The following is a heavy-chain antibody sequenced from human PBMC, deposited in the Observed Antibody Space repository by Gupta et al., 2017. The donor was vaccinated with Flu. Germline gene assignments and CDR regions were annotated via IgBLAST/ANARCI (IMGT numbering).Heavy chain of an antibody. CDR2: INRNDGSA. J-gene: IGHJ4*02. V-gene: IGHV1-46*01. Sequence: QAQLVQSGAEVKKPGASVKISCKASGYSFSDYYIHWVRQAPGQGLEWMGIINRNDGSARYAHNCQGAVTMTRDTSTTTVYLELSSLRSEDTAVYYCAREYRESSGSTPNYFDLWGQGTLVTVSS. D-gene: IGHD3-22*01. CDR3: AREYRESSGSTPNYFDL. CDR1: GYSFSDYY.